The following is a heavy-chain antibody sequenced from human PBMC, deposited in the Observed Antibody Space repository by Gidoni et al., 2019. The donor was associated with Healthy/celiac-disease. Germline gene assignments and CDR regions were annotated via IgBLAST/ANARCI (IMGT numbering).Heavy chain of an antibody. D-gene: IGHD7-27*01. CDR3: ARDLWGQGWFDP. CDR2: INSDGSST. J-gene: IGHJ5*02. CDR1: GFTFSSYW. Sequence: EVQLVESGGGLVQPGGSLRLSCAASGFTFSSYWMHWVSRINSDGSSTSYADSVKGRFTISRDNAKNTLYLQMNSLRAEDTAVYYCARDLWGQGWFDPWGQGTLVTVSS. V-gene: IGHV3-74*01.